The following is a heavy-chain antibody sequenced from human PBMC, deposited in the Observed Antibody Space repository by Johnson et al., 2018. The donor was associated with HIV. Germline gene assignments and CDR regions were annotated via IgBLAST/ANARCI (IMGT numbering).Heavy chain of an antibody. Sequence: QEQLVESGGGVVQPGRSLRLSCAASGFTFSSYAMHWVRQAPGKGLEWVAVISYDGSNKYYADSVKGRFTISRDNSKNTLYLQMNSLRADDTAVYYCARDEEVMYAMGAFDIWGQGTMLTVSS. J-gene: IGHJ3*02. CDR2: ISYDGSNK. V-gene: IGHV3-30*04. CDR1: GFTFSSYA. CDR3: ARDEEVMYAMGAFDI. D-gene: IGHD2-8*02.